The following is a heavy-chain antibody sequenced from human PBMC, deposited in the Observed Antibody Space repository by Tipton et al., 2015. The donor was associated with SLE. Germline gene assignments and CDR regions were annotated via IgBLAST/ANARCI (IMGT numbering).Heavy chain of an antibody. CDR3: ASSPVDYWNGYSA. Sequence: GSLRLSCEGSGFTFSNYAMSWVRQAPGKGLEWVSAITGSGDRTYYIDSVKGRFTISRDNSKNSLYLQMNGLRAEDTAVYYCASSPVDYWNGYSAWGPGPLVAVSS. V-gene: IGHV3-23*01. CDR2: ITGSGDRT. J-gene: IGHJ4*02. D-gene: IGHD3-3*01. CDR1: GFTFSNYA.